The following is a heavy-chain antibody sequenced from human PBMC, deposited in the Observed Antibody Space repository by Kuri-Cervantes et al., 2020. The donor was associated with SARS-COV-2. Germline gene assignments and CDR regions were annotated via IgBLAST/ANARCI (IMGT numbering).Heavy chain of an antibody. J-gene: IGHJ4*02. CDR3: AGGYYYDSSGPVLRYYFDY. CDR1: GGSFSGYY. Sequence: GSLRLSCAVYGGSFSGYYRSWIRQPPGKGLEWIGEINHSGSTNYNPSLKSRVTISVDTSKNQFSLKLSSVTAADTAVYYCAGGYYYDSSGPVLRYYFDYWGQGTLVTVSS. D-gene: IGHD3-22*01. V-gene: IGHV4-34*01. CDR2: INHSGST.